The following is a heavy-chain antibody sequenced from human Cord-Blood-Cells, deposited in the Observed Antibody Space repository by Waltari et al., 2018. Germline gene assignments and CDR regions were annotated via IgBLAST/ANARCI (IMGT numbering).Heavy chain of an antibody. D-gene: IGHD7-27*01. CDR3: ARDSLFYAITGDLLFDY. V-gene: IGHV1-2*02. CDR2: INPNSGGT. J-gene: IGHJ4*02. Sequence: QVQLVQSGAEVKKPGASVKVSCKASGYTFTGYYTHWVRQAPGQGLEWMGWINPNSGGTNYAQKFQGRVTMTRDTSISTAYMELSRLRSDDTAVYYCARDSLFYAITGDLLFDYWGQGTLVTVSS. CDR1: GYTFTGYY.